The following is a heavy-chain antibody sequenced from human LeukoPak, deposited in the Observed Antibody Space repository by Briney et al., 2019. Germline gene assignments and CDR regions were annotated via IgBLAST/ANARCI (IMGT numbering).Heavy chain of an antibody. Sequence: ASVKVSCKASGYTFTSYGISWVRQAPGQGLEWMVWISAYNGNTNYAQKLQGRVTMTTDTSTSTAYMELRSLRSDDTAVYYCARGSTYYYDSSGYYSDYWGQGTLVTVSS. J-gene: IGHJ4*02. V-gene: IGHV1-18*01. D-gene: IGHD3-22*01. CDR2: ISAYNGNT. CDR3: ARGSTYYYDSSGYYSDY. CDR1: GYTFTSYG.